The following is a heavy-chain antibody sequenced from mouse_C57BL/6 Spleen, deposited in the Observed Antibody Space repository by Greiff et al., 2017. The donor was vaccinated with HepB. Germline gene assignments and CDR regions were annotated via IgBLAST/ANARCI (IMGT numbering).Heavy chain of an antibody. D-gene: IGHD1-1*01. Sequence: EVKVEESGGGLVKPGGSLKLSCAASGFTFSSYAMSWVRQTPEKRLEWVATISDGGSYTYYPDNVKGRFTISRDNAKNNLYLQMSHLKSEDTAMYYCARDRPLITTYYFDYWGQGTTLTVSS. CDR1: GFTFSSYA. CDR3: ARDRPLITTYYFDY. V-gene: IGHV5-4*01. J-gene: IGHJ2*01. CDR2: ISDGGSYT.